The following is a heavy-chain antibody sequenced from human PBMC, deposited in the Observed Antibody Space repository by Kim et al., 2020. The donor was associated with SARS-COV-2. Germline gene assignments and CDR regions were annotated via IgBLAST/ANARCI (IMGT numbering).Heavy chain of an antibody. CDR2: INPNSGGT. J-gene: IGHJ6*02. CDR3: ARDELEVPAALYYYYGMDV. D-gene: IGHD2-2*01. CDR1: GYTFTGYY. Sequence: ASVKVSCQASGYTFTGYYMHWVRQAPGQGLEWMGRINPNSGGTNYAQKFQGRVTMTRDTSISTAYMELSRLRSDDTAVYYCARDELEVPAALYYYYGMDVWGQGTTVTVSS. V-gene: IGHV1-2*06.